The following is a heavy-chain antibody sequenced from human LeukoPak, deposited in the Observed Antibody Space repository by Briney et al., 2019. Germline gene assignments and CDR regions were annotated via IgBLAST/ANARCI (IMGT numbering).Heavy chain of an antibody. CDR2: ISSSCSTI. CDR3: ARDLVDTAMGGAFDI. CDR1: GFTFSDYY. V-gene: IGHV3-11*01. J-gene: IGHJ3*02. Sequence: GGSLRLSCAASGFTFSDYYMSWIRQAPGKGPAWVSYISSSCSTIYHADSVKGRIPIIRDNAKNPLYLQMNSLKPDDPAGYYLARDLVDTAMGGAFDIWGQGTMVTVSS. D-gene: IGHD5-18*01.